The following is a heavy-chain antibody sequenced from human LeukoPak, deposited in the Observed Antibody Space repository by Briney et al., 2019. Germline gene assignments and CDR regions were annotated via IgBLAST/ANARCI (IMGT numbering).Heavy chain of an antibody. CDR3: ARVWWDYYDSSGYYSWYFDL. Sequence: KPSETLSLTCAVSGGSISSSNWWSWVRQPPGKGLEWIGEIYHSGSTNYNPSLKSRVTISVDKSKNQFSLKLSSVTAADTAVYYYARVWWDYYDSSGYYSWYFDLWGRGTLVTVSS. J-gene: IGHJ2*01. V-gene: IGHV4-4*02. D-gene: IGHD3-22*01. CDR2: IYHSGST. CDR1: GGSISSSNW.